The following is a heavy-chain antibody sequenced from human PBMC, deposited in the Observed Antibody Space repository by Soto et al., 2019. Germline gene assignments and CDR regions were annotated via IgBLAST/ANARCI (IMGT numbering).Heavy chain of an antibody. D-gene: IGHD3-3*01. V-gene: IGHV3-30-3*01. CDR2: ISYDGSNK. Sequence: GGSLRLSCAASGFTFSSYAMHWVRQAPGKGLEWVAVISYDGSNKYYADSVKGRFTISRENAKNSLYLQMNSLRDEDTAVYYCARLYYDYVWGQGTTGTVS. CDR1: GFTFSSYA. CDR3: ARLYYDYV. J-gene: IGHJ6*02.